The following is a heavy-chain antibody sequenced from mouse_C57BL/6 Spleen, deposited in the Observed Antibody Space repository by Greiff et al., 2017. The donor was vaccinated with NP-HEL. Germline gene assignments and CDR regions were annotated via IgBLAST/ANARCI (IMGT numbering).Heavy chain of an antibody. CDR3: ARDRTGHYFDY. CDR2: INYDGSST. D-gene: IGHD4-1*01. CDR1: GFTFSDYY. J-gene: IGHJ2*01. Sequence: EVKLVESEGGLVQPGSSMKLSCTASGFTFSDYYMAWVRQVPEKGLEWVANINYDGSSTYYLDSLKSRFIISRDNAKNILYLQMSSLKSEDTATYYCARDRTGHYFDYWGQGTTLTVSS. V-gene: IGHV5-16*01.